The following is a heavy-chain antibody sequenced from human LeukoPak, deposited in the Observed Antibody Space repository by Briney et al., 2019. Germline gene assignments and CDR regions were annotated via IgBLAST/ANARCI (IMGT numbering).Heavy chain of an antibody. CDR2: ITYDGDTT. V-gene: IGHV3-30*18. D-gene: IGHD3-10*01. Sequence: QPGRSLRLSCAASGFTFSSCGMHWVRQAPGKGLEWVAVITYDGDTTYFEDSVKGRFTISRDTSKSTLYLQMNSLGAEDTAVYYCVKEQRSGSYRTADYWGQGTLVTVSS. J-gene: IGHJ4*02. CDR3: VKEQRSGSYRTADY. CDR1: GFTFSSCG.